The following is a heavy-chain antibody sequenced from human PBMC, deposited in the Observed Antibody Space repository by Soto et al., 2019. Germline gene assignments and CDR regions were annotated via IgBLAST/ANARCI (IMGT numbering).Heavy chain of an antibody. D-gene: IGHD3-22*01. CDR2: IWYDGSNK. V-gene: IGHV3-33*01. Sequence: PGGSLRLSCAASGLTFSSYGMHWVRQAPGKGLEWVAVIWYDGSNKYYADSVKGRFTISRDNSKNTLYLQMNSLRAEDTAVYYCARTYYYDSSGYYSENYYYGMDVWGQGTTVTVSS. CDR1: GLTFSSYG. CDR3: ARTYYYDSSGYYSENYYYGMDV. J-gene: IGHJ6*02.